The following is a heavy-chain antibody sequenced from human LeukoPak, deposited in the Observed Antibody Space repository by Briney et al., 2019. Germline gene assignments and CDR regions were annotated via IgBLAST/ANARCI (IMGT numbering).Heavy chain of an antibody. D-gene: IGHD3-16*01. CDR3: VRGAYYFYGMDV. V-gene: IGHV3-74*01. Sequence: GGSLRLSCAASGFTFSSYWMHWVRQAPGKGLVWVAQINGDGSDTNYSDSLRGRFTISRDNAKNTLYLHINSLRAEDTAVFYCVRGAYYFYGMDVWGQGTTVTASS. J-gene: IGHJ6*02. CDR1: GFTFSSYW. CDR2: INGDGSDT.